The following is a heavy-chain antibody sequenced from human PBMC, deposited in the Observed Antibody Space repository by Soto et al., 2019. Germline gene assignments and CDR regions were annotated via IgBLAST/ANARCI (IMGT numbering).Heavy chain of an antibody. Sequence: QVQLVQSGAEVKKPGSSVKVSCKASGGTFSSYAISWVRQAPGQGLEWMGGIIPIFGTANYAQKFQGRVTITADESTSTDYMERSSLRSEDTAVYYCAEQLGSSYYYGMDVWGQGTTVTVSS. D-gene: IGHD6-6*01. CDR3: AEQLGSSYYYGMDV. CDR2: IIPIFGTA. V-gene: IGHV1-69*01. J-gene: IGHJ6*02. CDR1: GGTFSSYA.